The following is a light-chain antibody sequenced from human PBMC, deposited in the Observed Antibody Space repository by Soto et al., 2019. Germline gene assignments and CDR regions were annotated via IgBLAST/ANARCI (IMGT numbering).Light chain of an antibody. CDR1: SSDVGSYNL. Sequence: QSALTQPASVSGSPGQSITISCTGTSSDVGSYNLVSWYQQHPGKAPKLMIYEVSKRPSGVSNRFSGSKSGNTASLTISGLQAEDEADYYCCSYAGSSTFSFGGGTKLTV. CDR3: CSYAGSSTFS. V-gene: IGLV2-23*02. J-gene: IGLJ2*01. CDR2: EVS.